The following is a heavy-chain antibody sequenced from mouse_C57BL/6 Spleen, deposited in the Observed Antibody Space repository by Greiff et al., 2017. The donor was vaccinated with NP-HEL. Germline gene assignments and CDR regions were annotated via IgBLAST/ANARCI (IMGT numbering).Heavy chain of an antibody. CDR3: APNWGFAY. D-gene: IGHD4-1*01. V-gene: IGHV1-50*01. CDR1: GYTFTSYW. Sequence: VQLQQSGAELVKPGASVKLSCKASGYTFTSYWMQWVKQRPGQGLEWIGEIDPSDSYTNYNQKFKGKATLTVDTSSSTAYMQLSCLTSEDSAVYYCAPNWGFAYWGQGTRVTVSA. J-gene: IGHJ3*01. CDR2: IDPSDSYT.